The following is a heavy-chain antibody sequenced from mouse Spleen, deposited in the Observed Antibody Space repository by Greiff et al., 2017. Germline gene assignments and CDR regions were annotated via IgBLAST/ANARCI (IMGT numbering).Heavy chain of an antibody. Sequence: VQLQQSGPELVKPGASVKISCKASGYAFSSSWMNWVKQRPGKGLEWIGRIYPGDGDTNYNGKFKGKATLTADKSSSTAYMQLSSLTSEDSAVYFCARNLRGYFDVWGAGTTVTVSS. CDR2: IYPGDGDT. CDR3: ARNLRGYFDV. CDR1: GYAFSSSW. V-gene: IGHV1-82*01. J-gene: IGHJ1*01.